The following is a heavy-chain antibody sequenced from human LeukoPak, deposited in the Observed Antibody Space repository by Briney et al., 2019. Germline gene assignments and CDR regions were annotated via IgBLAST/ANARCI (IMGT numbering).Heavy chain of an antibody. CDR1: GYTFTSYG. CDR2: ISAYNGNT. Sequence: ASVKVSCKASGYTFTSYGISWVRQAPGQGLEWMGWISAYNGNTNYAQKLQGRVTMTTDTSTSTAYMELRSLRSDDTIVYYCARMGAMGDYYYYYGMDVWGQGTTVTVSS. D-gene: IGHD1-26*01. J-gene: IGHJ6*02. CDR3: ARMGAMGDYYYYYGMDV. V-gene: IGHV1-18*01.